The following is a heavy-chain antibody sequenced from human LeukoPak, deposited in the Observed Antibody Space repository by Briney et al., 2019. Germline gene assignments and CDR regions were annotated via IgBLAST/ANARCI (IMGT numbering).Heavy chain of an antibody. CDR2: ICYSGST. CDR3: ARDRYCGGDCYPFDY. Sequence: SETLSLTCTVSGGSISSSSEYWGWGRQARGRGREWNGSICYSGSTYYNPASERQITISVNRSKNQFFLELSYVADAGADWYFCARDRYCGGDCYPFDYWGQGTLVTVSS. V-gene: IGHV4-39*07. D-gene: IGHD2-21*02. CDR1: GGSISSSSEY. J-gene: IGHJ4*02.